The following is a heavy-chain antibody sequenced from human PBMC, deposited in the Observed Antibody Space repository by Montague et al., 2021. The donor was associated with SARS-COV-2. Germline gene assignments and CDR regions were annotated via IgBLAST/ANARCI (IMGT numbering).Heavy chain of an antibody. CDR2: INYSGST. CDR1: GGSFSGYF. J-gene: IGHJ4*02. D-gene: IGHD2-8*01. V-gene: IGHV4-34*01. CDR3: ARRTKESGVSGGSFGY. Sequence: SETLSLTCAVHGGSFSGYFWSWIRQSPGKGLEWIGEINYSGSTNYNPSLKSRVTISADTSKNQFSLKLSSVTAADTAVYYCARRTKESGVSGGSFGYWGQGTLVTVSS.